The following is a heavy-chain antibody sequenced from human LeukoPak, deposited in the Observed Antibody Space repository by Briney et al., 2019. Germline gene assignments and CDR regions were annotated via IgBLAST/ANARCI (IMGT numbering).Heavy chain of an antibody. D-gene: IGHD1-26*01. J-gene: IGHJ4*02. CDR3: AKRIDASGALDY. CDR2: ISGSGGST. CDR1: GFTFSSYA. V-gene: IGHV3-23*01. Sequence: PGGSLRLSCAASGFTFSSYAMSWVRQAPGKGLEWVSAISGSGGSTYYADSVKGRFTISRDNSKNTLYLQMNSLRAEDKAVYYCAKRIDASGALDYWGQGALVTVSS.